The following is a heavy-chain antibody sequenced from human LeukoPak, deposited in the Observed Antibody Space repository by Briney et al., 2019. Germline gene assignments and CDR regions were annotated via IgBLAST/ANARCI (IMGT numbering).Heavy chain of an antibody. V-gene: IGHV3-73*01. J-gene: IGHJ6*02. D-gene: IGHD6-19*01. CDR3: AGGYSSGWYITLKYGMDV. CDR2: ITSKPNSYAT. CDR1: GFTFSGSA. Sequence: GSLRLSCAVSGFTFSGSAIHWVRQASGKGLEWVGRITSKPNSYATVYAASVKGRFTISSDDSKNTAYLQMNSLKTEGTAVYYCAGGYSSGWYITLKYGMDVWGQGTTVTVSS.